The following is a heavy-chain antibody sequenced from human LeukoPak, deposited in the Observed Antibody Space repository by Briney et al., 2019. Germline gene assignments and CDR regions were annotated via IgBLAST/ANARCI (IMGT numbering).Heavy chain of an antibody. D-gene: IGHD4-11*01. CDR3: ARGYSSRYYYYYYMDV. J-gene: IGHJ6*03. V-gene: IGHV4-34*01. Sequence: PSETLSLTCAVYGRSFSGYYWSWIRQPPGKGLEWIGEINHSGSTNYNPSLKSRVTISVDTSKNQFSLKLSSVTAADTAVYYCARGYSSRYYYYYYMDVWGKGTTVTVSS. CDR2: INHSGST. CDR1: GRSFSGYY.